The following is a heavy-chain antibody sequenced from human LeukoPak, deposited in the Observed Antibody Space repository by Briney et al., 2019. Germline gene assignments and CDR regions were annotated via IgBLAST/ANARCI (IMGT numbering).Heavy chain of an antibody. CDR1: RFTFTYHA. J-gene: IGHJ3*02. Sequence: GRSLRLSCAAYRFTFTYHAMFWVRQAPGKGLEWVAVISYDGSNKYYADSVKGRFTISRDNSKNTLYLQMNSLRAEDTAVYYCARDSGWIQLWLGAFDIWGQGTMVTVSS. V-gene: IGHV3-30-3*01. CDR2: ISYDGSNK. D-gene: IGHD5-18*01. CDR3: ARDSGWIQLWLGAFDI.